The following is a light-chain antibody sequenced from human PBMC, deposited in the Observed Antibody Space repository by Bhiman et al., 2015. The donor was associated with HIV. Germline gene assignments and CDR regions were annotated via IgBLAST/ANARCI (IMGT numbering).Light chain of an antibody. Sequence: QSALTQPASVSGSPGQSITISCTGTSSDVGGYNYVSWYQQHPGKAPKVMIYDVSNRPSGISHRFSGSKSGTSASLAISGLQAEDEADYYCAAWDDSLNGLVVFGGGTKLTVL. J-gene: IGLJ2*01. CDR3: AAWDDSLNGLVV. CDR1: SSDVGGYNY. CDR2: DVS. V-gene: IGLV2-14*03.